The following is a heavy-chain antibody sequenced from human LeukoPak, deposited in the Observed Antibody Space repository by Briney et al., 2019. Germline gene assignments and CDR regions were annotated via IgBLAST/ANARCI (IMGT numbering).Heavy chain of an antibody. CDR2: IYYSGST. CDR3: ARGEPYYDYVWGSYRRTPYFDY. CDR1: GCSISSYY. D-gene: IGHD3-16*02. J-gene: IGHJ4*02. V-gene: IGHV4-59*01. Sequence: PSETLSLPCPVSGCSISSYYWSWIRPPPGKGLEWIGYIYYSGSTNYNPSLKSRVTISVDTSKNQFSLKLSSVTAADTAVYYCARGEPYYDYVWGSYRRTPYFDYWGQGTLVTVSS.